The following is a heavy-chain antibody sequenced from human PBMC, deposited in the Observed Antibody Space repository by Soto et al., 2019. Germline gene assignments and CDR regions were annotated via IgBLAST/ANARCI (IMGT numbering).Heavy chain of an antibody. CDR1: RYSISSGFF. Sequence: ESLSLTCVVYRYSISSGFFWAWIRQPPGKGLEWVGSIYHTGDTHYNPSLRSQVSMSVDTSKNHFSLRLTYLTAADTAVYFCARDTHSLDLWGQGILLTVSS. CDR3: ARDTHSLDL. V-gene: IGHV4-38-2*02. J-gene: IGHJ5*02. D-gene: IGHD4-4*01. CDR2: IYHTGDT.